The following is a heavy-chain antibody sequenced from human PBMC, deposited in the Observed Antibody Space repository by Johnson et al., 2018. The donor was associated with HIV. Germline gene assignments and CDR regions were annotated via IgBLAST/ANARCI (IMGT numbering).Heavy chain of an antibody. CDR2: IYSGGKT. Sequence: VQLVESGGDLVQPGGSLRLSCAASGFTVSSNYMSWVRQAPGKGLEWVSVIYSGGKTYYADSVKGRFTISRDNSKNTLYLQMNSLKAEDTAGYYCAREWLYGFDIWGQGTMVTVSS. V-gene: IGHV3-66*01. CDR1: GFTVSSNY. CDR3: AREWLYGFDI. J-gene: IGHJ3*02. D-gene: IGHD5-24*01.